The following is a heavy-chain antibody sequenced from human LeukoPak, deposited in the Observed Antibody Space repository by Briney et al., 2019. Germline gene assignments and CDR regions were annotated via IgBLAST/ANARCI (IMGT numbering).Heavy chain of an antibody. CDR3: STDPRLLIY. V-gene: IGHV3-74*01. CDR2: INNDGRST. Sequence: PGGSLRLSCAASGFTFSSYWMHWVRQAPGKGLVGVSRINNDGRSTNYADSVKGRFTISRDNAKNSLYLQMNSLRPDDTALYYCSTDPRLLIYWGHGTLVTVSS. CDR1: GFTFSSYW. J-gene: IGHJ4*01. D-gene: IGHD2-8*01.